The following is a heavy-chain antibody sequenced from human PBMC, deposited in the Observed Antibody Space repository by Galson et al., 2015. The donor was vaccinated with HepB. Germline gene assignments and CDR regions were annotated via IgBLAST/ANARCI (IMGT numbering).Heavy chain of an antibody. V-gene: IGHV1-69*13. CDR1: GGTFSSYA. J-gene: IGHJ6*02. D-gene: IGHD4-23*01. Sequence: SVKVSCKASGGTFSSYAISWVRQAPGQGLEWMGGIIPIFGTANYAQKFQGRVTITADESTSTAYMELSSLRSEDTAVYYCARGPEKTTVDRYGMDVWGQGTTVTVSS. CDR2: IIPIFGTA. CDR3: ARGPEKTTVDRYGMDV.